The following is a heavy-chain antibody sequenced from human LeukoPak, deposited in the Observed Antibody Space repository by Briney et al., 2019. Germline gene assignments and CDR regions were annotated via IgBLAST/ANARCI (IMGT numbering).Heavy chain of an antibody. D-gene: IGHD2-21*02. CDR1: GFTFNSYS. J-gene: IGHJ1*01. Sequence: GGSLRLSCAASGFTFNSYSMNWVRQAPGKGLEWVAHINPDGRDTHYVDSVKGRFTISRDNAQNSMYLQMNSLRVEDTAVYYCTSWGDTTAEYFQRWGQGTLVTVSS. CDR2: INPDGRDT. CDR3: TSWGDTTAEYFQR. V-gene: IGHV3-7*01.